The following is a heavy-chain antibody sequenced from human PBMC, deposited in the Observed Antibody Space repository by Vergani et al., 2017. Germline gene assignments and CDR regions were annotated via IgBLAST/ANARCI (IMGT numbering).Heavy chain of an antibody. CDR3: AGAFGPRGASRDLDY. Sequence: QVQLVQSGAEVKKPGSSVKVSCKASGGTFSSYAISWVRQAPGQGREWMGGIIPIFGTANSAQKFQGRVTITADESTSTAYMERSSLRSEDTAVYYCAGAFGPRGASRDLDYWGQGTLVTVSS. J-gene: IGHJ4*02. V-gene: IGHV1-69*01. CDR1: GGTFSSYA. CDR2: IIPIFGTA. D-gene: IGHD3-10*01.